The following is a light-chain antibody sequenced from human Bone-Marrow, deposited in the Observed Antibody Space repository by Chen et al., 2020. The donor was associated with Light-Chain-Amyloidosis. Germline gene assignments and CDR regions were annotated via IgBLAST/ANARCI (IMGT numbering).Light chain of an antibody. CDR1: SRDVGGDNH. V-gene: IGLV2-14*01. Sequence: QSALTQPAPLSGFSGQAIPLPCPGTSRDVGGDNHVSWYQQHPDKAPKLMIYEVTNRPSWVPDRFSGSKSDNTASLTISGLQTEDEADYFCSSYTITNTLVFGSGTRVTVL. J-gene: IGLJ1*01. CDR3: SSYTITNTLV. CDR2: EVT.